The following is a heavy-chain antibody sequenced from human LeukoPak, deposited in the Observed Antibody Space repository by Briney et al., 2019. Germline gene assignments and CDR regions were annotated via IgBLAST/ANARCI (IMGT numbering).Heavy chain of an antibody. Sequence: SVTVSCTASGGTFSSYAISWVRQAPGQGLEWMGGIIPIFGTANYAQKFQGRVTITADESTSTAYMELSSLRSEDTAVYYCARRYDSSGYYYFDYWGQGTLVTVSS. CDR2: IIPIFGTA. CDR3: ARRYDSSGYYYFDY. D-gene: IGHD3-22*01. J-gene: IGHJ4*02. V-gene: IGHV1-69*13. CDR1: GGTFSSYA.